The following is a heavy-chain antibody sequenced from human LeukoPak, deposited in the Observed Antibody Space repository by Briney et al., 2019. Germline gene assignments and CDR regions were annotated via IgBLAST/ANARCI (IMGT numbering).Heavy chain of an antibody. CDR1: GFTFSSYE. Sequence: GGSLRLSCAASGFTFSSYEMNWVRQAPGKGLEWVANIKQDGSEKYYVDSVKGRFTISRDNAKNSLYLQMNSLRAEDTAVYYCARDLGPVDTAMRWGQGTLVTVSS. CDR2: IKQDGSEK. CDR3: ARDLGPVDTAMR. V-gene: IGHV3-7*01. J-gene: IGHJ4*02. D-gene: IGHD5-18*01.